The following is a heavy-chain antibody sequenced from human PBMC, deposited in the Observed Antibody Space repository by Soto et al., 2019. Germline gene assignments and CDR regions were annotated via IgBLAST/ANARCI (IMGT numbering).Heavy chain of an antibody. CDR3: ERVGIYYDFWSFYGDQYYYYYMDV. D-gene: IGHD3-3*01. Sequence: SETLSLTCTVSGGSISSYYWSWIRQPPGKGLEWIGYIYYSGSTNYNPSLKSRVTISVDTSKNQFSLKLSSVTAADTAVYYCERVGIYYDFWSFYGDQYYYYYMDVWCKGITVTVS. J-gene: IGHJ6*03. CDR1: GGSISSYY. CDR2: IYYSGST. V-gene: IGHV4-59*01.